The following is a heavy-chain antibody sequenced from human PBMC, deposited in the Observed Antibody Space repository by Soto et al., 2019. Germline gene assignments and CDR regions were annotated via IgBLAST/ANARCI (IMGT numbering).Heavy chain of an antibody. CDR3: AREQIGVAGSTYDY. J-gene: IGHJ4*02. Sequence: QVQLVESGGGVVQPGTSLRLSSAASGFTFSTYGMHWVRQAPGKGLDWVALIWYDGSRTHYAESVKGRFTISRDNSKNTLLLQMNSLRVEDTAVYYCAREQIGVAGSTYDYWGQGTLVTVSS. V-gene: IGHV3-33*01. CDR1: GFTFSTYG. CDR2: IWYDGSRT. D-gene: IGHD6-19*01.